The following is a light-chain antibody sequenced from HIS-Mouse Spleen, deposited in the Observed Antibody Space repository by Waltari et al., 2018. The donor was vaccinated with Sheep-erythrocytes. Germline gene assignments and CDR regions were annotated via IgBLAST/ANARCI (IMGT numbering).Light chain of an antibody. Sequence: QSALTQPRSVSGSPGQSVTISCTGTSSDVGGYNYVSWYQQHPGKAPKLVMYDVSKRPSGVPDRFSGSKSGSTASLTISGLQAEDEADYYCCSYAGSYNHVFATGTKVTVL. CDR1: SSDVGGYNY. J-gene: IGLJ1*01. CDR2: DVS. CDR3: CSYAGSYNHV. V-gene: IGLV2-11*01.